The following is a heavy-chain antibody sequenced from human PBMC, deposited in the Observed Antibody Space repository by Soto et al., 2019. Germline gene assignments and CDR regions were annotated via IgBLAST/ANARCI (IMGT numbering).Heavy chain of an antibody. D-gene: IGHD6-13*01. CDR2: INPSGGST. J-gene: IGHJ5*02. Sequence: ASVKVSCKASGYTFTSYYMHWVRQAPGQGLEWMGIINPSGGSTSYAQKFQGRLTMTRDTSTSTVYMELSSLRSEDTAVYYCARERGRIAAAGTSWFDPWGQGTLVTVSS. V-gene: IGHV1-46*01. CDR3: ARERGRIAAAGTSWFDP. CDR1: GYTFTSYY.